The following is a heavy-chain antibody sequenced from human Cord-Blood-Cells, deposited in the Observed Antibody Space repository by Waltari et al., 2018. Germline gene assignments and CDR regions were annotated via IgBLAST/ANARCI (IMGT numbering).Heavy chain of an antibody. J-gene: IGHJ4*02. Sequence: QLQLQESGPGLVKPSETLSLTCPVSGGSISSSSYYWGWIRQPPGKGLEWIGSIYYSGSTYYNPSLKSRVTISVDTSKNQFSLKLSSVTAADTAVYYCARRSRSNFDYWGQGTLVTVSS. D-gene: IGHD4-4*01. CDR2: IYYSGST. CDR1: GGSISSSSYY. CDR3: ARRSRSNFDY. V-gene: IGHV4-39*01.